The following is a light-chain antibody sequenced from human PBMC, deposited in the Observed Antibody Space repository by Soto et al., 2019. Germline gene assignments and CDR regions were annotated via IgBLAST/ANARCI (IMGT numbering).Light chain of an antibody. J-gene: IGLJ1*01. CDR2: EVS. CDR3: SSYTSSSTLV. CDR1: SSDDGGYNY. Sequence: QSALTQPASVSGSPGQSITISCTGTSSDDGGYNYVSWYQQHPGKAPKLMIYEVSKRPSGVSNRFSGSKSGNTASLTISGLQAEDEADYYCSSYTSSSTLVFGTGTKLTVL. V-gene: IGLV2-14*01.